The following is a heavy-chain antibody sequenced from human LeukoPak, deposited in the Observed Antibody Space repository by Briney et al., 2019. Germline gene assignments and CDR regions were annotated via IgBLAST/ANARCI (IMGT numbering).Heavy chain of an antibody. CDR3: ARVPLYERSGYYFDY. D-gene: IGHD3-22*01. CDR1: GFTFSNYS. CDR2: ISTSGRAI. V-gene: IGHV3-48*01. J-gene: IGHJ4*02. Sequence: PGGSLRPSCAASGFTFSNYSMNWVRQAPGKGLEWVSYISTSGRAIFYADSVKGRFTISRDNAKNSLFLQMNSLRAEDTAVYYCARVPLYERSGYYFDYWGLGTLVTVSS.